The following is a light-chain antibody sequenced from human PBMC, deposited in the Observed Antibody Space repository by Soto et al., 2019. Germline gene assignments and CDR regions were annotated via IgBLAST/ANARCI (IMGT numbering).Light chain of an antibody. CDR2: AAS. CDR1: QSISSY. V-gene: IGKV1-39*01. J-gene: IGKJ2*01. CDR3: QQSYSTFWT. Sequence: DIQMTQSPSSLSASVGDRVTITYRASQSISSYLNWYQQKPGKAPKLLIYAASSLQSGVPSRFSGSGSGTDFTLTISSLQPEDFATYYCQQSYSTFWTFGQGTKLEIK.